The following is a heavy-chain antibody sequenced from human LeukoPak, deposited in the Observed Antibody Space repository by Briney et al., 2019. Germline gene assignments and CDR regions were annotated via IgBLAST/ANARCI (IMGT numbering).Heavy chain of an antibody. CDR3: ARTVSGYYFNA. J-gene: IGHJ5*02. CDR2: VAYSGAT. CDR1: SGSINGFY. V-gene: IGHV4-59*01. Sequence: SETLSLTCTVSSGSINGFYWSWIRQPPGKRLEWIGYVAYSGATNYNLSFKSRVTISLDTSKTQFSLKLSSVTAADTAFYYCARTVSGYYFNAWGPETLVTVSS. D-gene: IGHD5-12*01.